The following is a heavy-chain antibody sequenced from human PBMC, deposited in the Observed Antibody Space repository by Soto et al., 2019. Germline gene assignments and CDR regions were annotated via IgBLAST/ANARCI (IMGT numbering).Heavy chain of an antibody. J-gene: IGHJ4*02. CDR3: ARDLEVGTYLYYFHY. V-gene: IGHV3-11*06. CDR1: GFTFTDYY. CDR2: ISVSSTYT. Sequence: GGSLRLSCAASGFTFTDYYVSWIRQAPGKGLEWLAYISVSSTYTNYADSVKGRFTISRDNAKKSVYLQMNSLRAEDTAVYYCARDLEVGTYLYYFHYWGQGTLVTVSS. D-gene: IGHD1-26*01.